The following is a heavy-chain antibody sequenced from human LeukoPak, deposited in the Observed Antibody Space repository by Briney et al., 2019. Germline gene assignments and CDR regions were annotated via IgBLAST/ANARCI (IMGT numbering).Heavy chain of an antibody. J-gene: IGHJ6*02. CDR1: GFTFNKFA. D-gene: IGHD2-8*01. V-gene: IGHV3-23*01. CDR2: IGSSGATT. CDR3: AKVSVGPLSRPTHVALYYGMDV. Sequence: GRSLRLSCEASGFTFNKFAMSWVRQAPGKGPEWVSAIGSSGATTFYADSVKGRCTISRDNSKNTVYLEMNSLRAEDTAIYYCAKVSVGPLSRPTHVALYYGMDVWGQGTTVTVSS.